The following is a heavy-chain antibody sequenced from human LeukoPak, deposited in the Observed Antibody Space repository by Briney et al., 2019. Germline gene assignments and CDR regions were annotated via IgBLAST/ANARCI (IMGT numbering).Heavy chain of an antibody. V-gene: IGHV1-2*02. J-gene: IGHJ4*02. CDR3: ARGGFDY. Sequence: ASVTVSCKASGYTFTGYYMHWVRQAPGQGLEWMGWISPKSGDTNYAQKFRGRVNMTSDTSISTAYMELTRVRSDDTAIYYCARGGFDYWGQGTLVTVSS. CDR1: GYTFTGYY. CDR2: ISPKSGDT.